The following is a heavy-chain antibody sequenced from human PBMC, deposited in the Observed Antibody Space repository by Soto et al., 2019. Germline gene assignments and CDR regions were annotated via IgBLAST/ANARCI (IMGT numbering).Heavy chain of an antibody. V-gene: IGHV1-69*13. CDR1: GGAFSSYA. D-gene: IGHD3-10*01. CDR3: ARDYGRFGELAYYYYGMDV. CDR2: IIPIFGTA. J-gene: IGHJ6*02. Sequence: SVEVSCKASGGAFSSYAISWVRQAPGQGLEWMGGIIPIFGTANYAQKFQGRVTITADESTSTAYMERSSLRSEDTAVYYCARDYGRFGELAYYYYGMDVWGQGTTVTVS.